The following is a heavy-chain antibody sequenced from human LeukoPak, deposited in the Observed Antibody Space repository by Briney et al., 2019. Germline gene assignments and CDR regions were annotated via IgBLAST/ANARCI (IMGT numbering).Heavy chain of an antibody. J-gene: IGHJ4*02. D-gene: IGHD2-2*03. Sequence: GESLKISCKGSGYSFPTYWIAWVRQMPGKGLECMGMIYPDESNIRYSPSFQGQVTISADKSISTAYLQWSSLKASDTAMYYCARPPSRGYSSSFEYWGQGTLVTVSS. CDR1: GYSFPTYW. CDR3: ARPPSRGYSSSFEY. CDR2: IYPDESNI. V-gene: IGHV5-51*01.